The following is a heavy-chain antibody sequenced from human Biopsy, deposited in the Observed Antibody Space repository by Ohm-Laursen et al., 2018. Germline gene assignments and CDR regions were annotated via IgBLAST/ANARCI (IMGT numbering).Heavy chain of an antibody. D-gene: IGHD2/OR15-2a*01. J-gene: IGHJ6*02. CDR1: GGSIRSDY. V-gene: IGHV4-59*07. Sequence: SGTLSLTCSVSGGSIRSDYWSWIRQTPGKGLEWIGYIYYSGSTNYNPSLKSRVTISVDTSKNQFSLRLNSVTAADTAVYYCARATNSTGWPYYYFYGMDVWGQGTTVTVSS. CDR2: IYYSGST. CDR3: ARATNSTGWPYYYFYGMDV.